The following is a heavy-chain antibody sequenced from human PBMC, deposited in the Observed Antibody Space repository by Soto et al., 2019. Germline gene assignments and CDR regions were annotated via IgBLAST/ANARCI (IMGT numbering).Heavy chain of an antibody. CDR3: ARGDSTDCSNGVCSFFYNHDMDV. V-gene: IGHV5-51*01. CDR2: IYPGDSDT. CDR1: GYTFTDYW. Sequence: PGESLKISCKGSGYTFTDYWIGWVRQLPGKGLEWMGIIYPGDSDTRYSPSFQGHVTMTTDTSISTASMELTRLTSDDTAIYYCARGDSTDCSNGVCSFFYNHDMDVWGQGTTVTVSS. J-gene: IGHJ6*02. D-gene: IGHD2-8*01.